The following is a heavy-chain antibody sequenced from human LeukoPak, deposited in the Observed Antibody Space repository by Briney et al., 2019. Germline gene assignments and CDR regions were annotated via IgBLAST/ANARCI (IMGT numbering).Heavy chain of an antibody. CDR3: ARQSISGSSLSYFDY. CDR2: ISDSGSI. Sequence: SETLSLTCTVSGGSISSHYWSWIRQPPGKGLEWIGNISDSGSINYNPSLKSRVTISVDTSKNQCSLKLSSVTAADTAVYYCARQSISGSSLSYFDYWGQGTLVNVSS. D-gene: IGHD3-22*01. V-gene: IGHV4-59*11. CDR1: GGSISSHY. J-gene: IGHJ4*02.